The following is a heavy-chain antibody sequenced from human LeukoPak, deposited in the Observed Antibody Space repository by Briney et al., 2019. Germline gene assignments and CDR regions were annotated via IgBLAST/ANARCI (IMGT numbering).Heavy chain of an antibody. J-gene: IGHJ6*03. CDR3: VTIPSYYYYYMDV. V-gene: IGHV4-38-2*02. Sequence: SETLSLTCTVSGYSISSGYYWGWIRQPPGKGLEWIGSIYHSGSTYYNPSFKSRVTISVDTSKNQFSLKLSSVTAADTAVYYCVTIPSYYYYYMDVWGKGTTVTVSS. CDR1: GYSISSGYY. CDR2: IYHSGST.